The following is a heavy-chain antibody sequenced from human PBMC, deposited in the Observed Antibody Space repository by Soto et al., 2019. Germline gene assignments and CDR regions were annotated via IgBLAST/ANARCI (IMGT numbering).Heavy chain of an antibody. V-gene: IGHV3-33*08. CDR1: GFTFSNYA. Sequence: QVQLVESGGGVVQPGRSLRLSCGASGFTFSNYAMHWVRQAPGKGLEWVAVIWSDGTKKYYADSVKGRFTTSRDNSKNTLYLQMNSLRAEDTAVYFCARDNRHYFGSGSYPFDYWGQGTLGTVSS. D-gene: IGHD3-10*01. J-gene: IGHJ4*02. CDR2: IWSDGTKK. CDR3: ARDNRHYFGSGSYPFDY.